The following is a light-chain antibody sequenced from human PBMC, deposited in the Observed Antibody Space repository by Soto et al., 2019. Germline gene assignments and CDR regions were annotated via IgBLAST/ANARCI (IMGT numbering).Light chain of an antibody. Sequence: QPVLTQSPSASASLGASVKLTCTLSSGHSSYAIAWHQQQPGKGPRYLMKLNSDGSHSKGDGIPDRFSGSSSGAERYLTISSLQSEDAADYYCQTWGTGIWVFGGGTKLTVL. CDR1: SGHSSYA. V-gene: IGLV4-69*01. CDR2: LNSDGSH. J-gene: IGLJ3*02. CDR3: QTWGTGIWV.